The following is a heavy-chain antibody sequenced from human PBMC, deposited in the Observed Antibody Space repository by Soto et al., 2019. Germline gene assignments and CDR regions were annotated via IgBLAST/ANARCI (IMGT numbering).Heavy chain of an antibody. Sequence: PGGSLRLSCAASGFTVSSNYMSWVRQAPGKGLEWVSIIYTDGSTYYADSVKGRFTLSRDDSKNTLYLQINSLRVEDTAVYYCLIRINPYGAYVVWGQGTLVTVFS. CDR3: LIRINPYGAYVV. J-gene: IGHJ4*02. CDR1: GFTVSSNY. V-gene: IGHV3-66*01. D-gene: IGHD4-17*01. CDR2: IYTDGST.